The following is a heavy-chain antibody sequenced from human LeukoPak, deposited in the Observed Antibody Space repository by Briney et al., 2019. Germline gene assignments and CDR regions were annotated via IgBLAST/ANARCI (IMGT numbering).Heavy chain of an antibody. V-gene: IGHV3-30*03. CDR2: ISYDGTNK. D-gene: IGHD3-10*01. CDR1: GFTFSSYG. J-gene: IGHJ5*02. CDR3: ALSPRHGSGSS. Sequence: PGGSLRLSCAASGFTFSSYGMHWVRQAPGKGLGWVAVISYDGTNKYYADSVKGRFTISRDNSKNTLYLQMNSLRAEDTAVYYCALSPRHGSGSSWGQGTLVTVSS.